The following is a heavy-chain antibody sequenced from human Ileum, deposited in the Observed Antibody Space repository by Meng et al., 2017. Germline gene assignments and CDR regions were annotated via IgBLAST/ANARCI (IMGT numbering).Heavy chain of an antibody. CDR1: GGSVGNGLYF. J-gene: IGHJ4*02. D-gene: IGHD6-6*01. V-gene: IGHV4-61*01. Sequence: SETLSLTCTVSGGSVGNGLYFWSWIRQPPGKGLEWIGCIYYSGITNYNPSVKSRVTISLDTSKNQFFLNLNSVSAADSAIYYYARTYRTSFFDSWGQGTLVTVSS. CDR2: IYYSGIT. CDR3: ARTYRTSFFDS.